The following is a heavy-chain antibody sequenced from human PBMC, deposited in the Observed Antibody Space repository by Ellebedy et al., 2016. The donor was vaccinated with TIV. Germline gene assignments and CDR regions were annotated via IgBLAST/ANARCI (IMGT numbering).Heavy chain of an antibody. CDR3: ARQDTVDTAMFMY. D-gene: IGHD5-18*01. J-gene: IGHJ4*02. CDR2: IDPSDSYV. Sequence: GESLKISCEGFGYSFTSYRISWVRQMPGKGLEWMGRIDPSDSYVNHNPSFQGHVTISADKSISTAYLQWSSLKASDTATYYCARQDTVDTAMFMYWGQGSLVTVSS. V-gene: IGHV5-10-1*01. CDR1: GYSFTSYR.